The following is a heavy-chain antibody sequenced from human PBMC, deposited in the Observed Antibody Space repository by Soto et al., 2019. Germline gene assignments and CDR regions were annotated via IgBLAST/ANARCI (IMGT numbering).Heavy chain of an antibody. Sequence: QVQLVQSGAEVMDPGSSVKVSCTASGGKFSIYAISWVRQAHGQGLEWMGGFMPMFGTSTYAQKFKGRVTITADESTRTVYMELSSLMSEDTAISYCARDMWSEMPHMYDYGMDVWGEGTTVTVSS. J-gene: IGHJ6*04. CDR2: FMPMFGTS. CDR1: GGKFSIYA. D-gene: IGHD2-8*01. CDR3: ARDMWSEMPHMYDYGMDV. V-gene: IGHV1-69*01.